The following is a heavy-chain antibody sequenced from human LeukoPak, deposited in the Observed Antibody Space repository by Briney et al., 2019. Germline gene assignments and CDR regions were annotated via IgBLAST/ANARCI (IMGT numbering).Heavy chain of an antibody. CDR1: GYTFTSYD. J-gene: IGHJ4*02. D-gene: IGHD5/OR15-5a*01. CDR2: MNPNSGNT. Sequence: ASVKVSCKASGYTFTSYDINWVRQATGQGLEWMGWMNPNSGNTGYAQKFQGRVTMTRNTSISTAYMELSSLRSEDTAVYYCATSLWISLRGQPERNDYWGQGTLVTVSS. CDR3: ATSLWISLRGQPERNDY. V-gene: IGHV1-8*01.